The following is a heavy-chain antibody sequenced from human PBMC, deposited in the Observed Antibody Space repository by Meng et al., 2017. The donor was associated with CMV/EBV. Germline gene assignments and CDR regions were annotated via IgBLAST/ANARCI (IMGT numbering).Heavy chain of an antibody. CDR2: ISSSSSYI. Sequence: GESLKISCAASGFTFSSYSMNWVRQAPGKGLEWVSSISSSSSYIYYADSVKGRFTISRDNAKNSLYLQMNSLRAEDTAVYYCAKDVVVPAAFDPWGQGTLVTVSS. CDR1: GFTFSSYS. CDR3: AKDVVVPAAFDP. D-gene: IGHD2-2*01. J-gene: IGHJ5*02. V-gene: IGHV3-21*01.